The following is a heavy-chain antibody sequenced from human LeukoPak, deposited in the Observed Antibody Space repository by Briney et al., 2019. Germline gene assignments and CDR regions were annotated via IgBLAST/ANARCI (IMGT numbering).Heavy chain of an antibody. Sequence: APVKVSCKASGYTFTSYGISWVRQAPGQGLEWMGIINPSGGSTSYAQKFQGRVTMTRDTSTSTVYMELSSLRSEDTAVYYCARVTYSSGWFDYWGQGTLVTVSS. J-gene: IGHJ5*01. CDR3: ARVTYSSGWFDY. CDR2: INPSGGST. V-gene: IGHV1-46*01. D-gene: IGHD6-19*01. CDR1: GYTFTSYG.